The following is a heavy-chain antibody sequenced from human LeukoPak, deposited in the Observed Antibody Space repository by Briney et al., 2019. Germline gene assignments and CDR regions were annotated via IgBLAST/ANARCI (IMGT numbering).Heavy chain of an antibody. CDR3: ARGRSSSGYYKRKPEYYFDY. CDR2: ISQNGST. CDR1: GGSFSGYY. Sequence: SETLSLTCAVYGGSFSGYYWSWIRQIPGKGLEWIGAISQNGSTNYNPSLKSRVTISVDTSKNQFSLKLSSVTAADTAVYYCARGRSSSGYYKRKPEYYFDYWGQGTLVTVSS. V-gene: IGHV4-34*01. D-gene: IGHD3-22*01. J-gene: IGHJ4*02.